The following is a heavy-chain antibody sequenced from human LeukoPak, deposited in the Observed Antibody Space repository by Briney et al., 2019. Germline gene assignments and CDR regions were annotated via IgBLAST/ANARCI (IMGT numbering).Heavy chain of an antibody. J-gene: IGHJ4*02. CDR2: IYYSGRT. V-gene: IGHV4-59*08. Sequence: SSETLSLTCIVSGDSISNYYWSWIRQPPGKGLEWIGYIYYSGRTNYNPSLKSRVTISVDTSKNQFSLKLSSVTAADTAVYYCARKITVWGSYPRHLSPFDYWGQGTPVTVSS. D-gene: IGHD3-16*02. CDR3: ARKITVWGSYPRHLSPFDY. CDR1: GDSISNYY.